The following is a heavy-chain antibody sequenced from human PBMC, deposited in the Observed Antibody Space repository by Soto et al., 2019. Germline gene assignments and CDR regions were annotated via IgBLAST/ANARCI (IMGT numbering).Heavy chain of an antibody. Sequence: SSETLSLTCTVSGGSISSGDYYWSWIRQPPGKGLEWIGYIYYSGSTYYNPSLKSRVTISVDTSKNQFSLKLSSVTAADTAVYYCARDRYGDYYYFDYWGQGTLVTVSS. CDR3: ARDRYGDYYYFDY. J-gene: IGHJ4*02. CDR1: GGSISSGDYY. CDR2: IYYSGST. D-gene: IGHD4-17*01. V-gene: IGHV4-30-4*01.